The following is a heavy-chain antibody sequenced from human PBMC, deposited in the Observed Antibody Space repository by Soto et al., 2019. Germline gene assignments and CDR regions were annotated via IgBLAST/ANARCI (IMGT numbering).Heavy chain of an antibody. J-gene: IGHJ5*02. CDR3: ARPHGGSSGWDNWFDP. D-gene: IGHD6-25*01. V-gene: IGHV4-59*01. CDR2: IHYSGST. CDR1: GGSISSYY. Sequence: SETRSLTCTVSGGSISSYYWSWIRQPPGKGLEWIGYIHYSGSTNYNPSLKSRVTISVDTSKNQFSLKLSSVTAADTAVYYCARPHGGSSGWDNWFDPRGQGTLVTVSS.